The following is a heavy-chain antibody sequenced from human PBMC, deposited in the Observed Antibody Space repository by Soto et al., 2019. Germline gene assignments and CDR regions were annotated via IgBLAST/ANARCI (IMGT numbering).Heavy chain of an antibody. CDR2: LSYTGTT. V-gene: IGHV4-39*01. CDR3: ARHAPRPSLGF. D-gene: IGHD7-27*01. Sequence: QLQLQESAPGLVKPSETLSLTCTVSGHPISNSGYYWGWIRQAPGKGLEWIGSLSYTGTTYYNPCLTRRFPMSVDTSRLPFSLPLGSVTSADAAGYYCARHAPRPSLGFWGRGNLVPVSS. CDR1: GHPISNSGYY. J-gene: IGHJ4*02.